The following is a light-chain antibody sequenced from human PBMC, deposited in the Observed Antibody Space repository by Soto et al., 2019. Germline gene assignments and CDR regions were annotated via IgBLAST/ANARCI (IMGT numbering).Light chain of an antibody. Sequence: QSVLTQPASVSGSPGQSITIACTGTNRDVGSYNLVSWYQQRPGEAPKLIISEVRNRPSGISNRFSGSKSGNTASLTISGLQAEDEADYYCNSYTGSSDYVFGTGTKLTVL. CDR2: EVR. J-gene: IGLJ1*01. CDR1: NRDVGSYNL. V-gene: IGLV2-14*01. CDR3: NSYTGSSDYV.